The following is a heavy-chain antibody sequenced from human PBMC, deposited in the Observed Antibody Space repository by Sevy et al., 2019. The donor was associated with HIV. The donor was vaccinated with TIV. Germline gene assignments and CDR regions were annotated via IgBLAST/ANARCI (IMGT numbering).Heavy chain of an antibody. V-gene: IGHV4-31*03. D-gene: IGHD5-12*01. CDR2: IYYSRST. J-gene: IGHJ4*02. CDR3: ARVDGYNFDY. CDR1: GGSISSGGYY. Sequence: SETLSLTCTVSGGSISSGGYYWSWIRPHPGKGLEWIGYIYYSRSTYYNPSLKSRVTITVDTSKNQFSLKLSSVTAADTAVYYCARVDGYNFDYWGQGTLVTVSS.